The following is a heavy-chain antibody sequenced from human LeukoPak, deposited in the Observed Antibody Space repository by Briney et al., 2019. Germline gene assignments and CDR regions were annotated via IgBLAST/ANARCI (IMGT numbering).Heavy chain of an antibody. J-gene: IGHJ4*02. V-gene: IGHV1-2*02. CDR2: INPNSGGT. CDR3: ARVAGYYDSSGYVSDY. CDR1: GNTFTGYY. D-gene: IGHD3-22*01. Sequence: ASVKVSCKASGNTFTGYYMHWVRQAPGQGLEWMGWINPNSGGTNYAQKFQGRVTMTRDTSISTAYMELSRLRSDDTAVYYCARVAGYYDSSGYVSDYWGQGTLVTVSS.